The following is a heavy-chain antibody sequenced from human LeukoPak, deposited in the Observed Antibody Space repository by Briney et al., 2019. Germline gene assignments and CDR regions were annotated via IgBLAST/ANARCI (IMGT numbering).Heavy chain of an antibody. J-gene: IGHJ4*02. CDR3: ARPATTTGEYYFDY. V-gene: IGHV1-3*01. Sequence: ASVNVSCKASGYTFTSYAMHWVRQAPGQRLEWMGWINAGNGNTKYSQKFQGRVTITRDTSASTAYMELSSLRSEDTAVYYCARPATTTGEYYFDYWGQGTLVTVSS. CDR2: INAGNGNT. D-gene: IGHD4-17*01. CDR1: GYTFTSYA.